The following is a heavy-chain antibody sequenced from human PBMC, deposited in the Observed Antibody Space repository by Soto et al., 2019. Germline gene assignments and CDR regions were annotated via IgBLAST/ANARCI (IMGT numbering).Heavy chain of an antibody. CDR1: GFTFSSYW. V-gene: IGHV3-7*01. J-gene: IGHJ3*02. CDR3: ARVVYSSGWYYHI. Sequence: GGSLRLSCAASGFTFSSYWMSWVRQAPGKGLEWVANIKQDGSEKYYVDSVKGRFTISRDNAKNSLYLQMNSLRAEDTAVYYCARVVYSSGWYYHIWGQGTMVTVSS. CDR2: IKQDGSEK. D-gene: IGHD6-19*01.